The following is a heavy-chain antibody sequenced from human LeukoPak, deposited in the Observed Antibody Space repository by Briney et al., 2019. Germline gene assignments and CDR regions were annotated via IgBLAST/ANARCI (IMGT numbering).Heavy chain of an antibody. D-gene: IGHD2-2*01. Sequence: TGGSLRLSCAASGFTVSSNYMSWVRQAPGKGLEWVSVIYSGGSTYYADSVKGRFTISRDNSKNTLYLQMNSLRAEDTAVYYCARWEGYCTSTSCYHFDYWGQGTLVTVSS. J-gene: IGHJ4*02. V-gene: IGHV3-66*02. CDR3: ARWEGYCTSTSCYHFDY. CDR1: GFTVSSNY. CDR2: IYSGGST.